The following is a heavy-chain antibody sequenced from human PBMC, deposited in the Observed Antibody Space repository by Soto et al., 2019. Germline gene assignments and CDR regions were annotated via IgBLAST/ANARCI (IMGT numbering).Heavy chain of an antibody. CDR3: AIWDNCSGGSCWVDY. Sequence: ASVKVSCKASGGTFSSYTISWVRQAPGQGLEWMGRIIPILGIANYAQKFQGRVTITADKSTSTAYMELSSLRSEDTAVYYCAIWDNCSGGSCWVDYWGQGTLVTVSS. CDR2: IIPILGIA. V-gene: IGHV1-69*02. D-gene: IGHD2-15*01. J-gene: IGHJ4*02. CDR1: GGTFSSYT.